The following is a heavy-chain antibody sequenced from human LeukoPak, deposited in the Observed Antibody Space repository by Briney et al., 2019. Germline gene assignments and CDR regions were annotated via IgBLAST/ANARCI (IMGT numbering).Heavy chain of an antibody. Sequence: HPGGSLRLSCAASGFTFSSYAMSWVRQAPGKGLEWVSAISGSGGSTYYADSVKGRFTISRDNAKNSLYLQMDSLRAEDTAVFYCARSPAWGGGAGFFDLWGQGTLVPVSS. CDR3: ARSPAWGGGAGFFDL. CDR2: ISGSGGST. D-gene: IGHD4-23*01. J-gene: IGHJ4*02. CDR1: GFTFSSYA. V-gene: IGHV3-23*01.